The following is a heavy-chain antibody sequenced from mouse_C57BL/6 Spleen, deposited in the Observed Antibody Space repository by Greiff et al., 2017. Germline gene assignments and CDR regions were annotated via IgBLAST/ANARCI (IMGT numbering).Heavy chain of an antibody. J-gene: IGHJ4*01. V-gene: IGHV6-6*01. CDR2: IRNKANNHAS. Sequence: EVHLVESGGGLVQPGGSMKLSCAASGFTFSDACMDWVRQSPEKGLEWVAEIRNKANNHASYYAESVKGRFTVSRDDSKSSVYLQLNSLRAEDTGIYYCARPLLLFCAMDYWGQGTSVTVSS. CDR1: GFTFSDAC. D-gene: IGHD6-1*01. CDR3: ARPLLLFCAMDY.